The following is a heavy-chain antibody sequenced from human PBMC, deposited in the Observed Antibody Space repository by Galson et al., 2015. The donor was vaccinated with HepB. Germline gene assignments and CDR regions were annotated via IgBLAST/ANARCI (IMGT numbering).Heavy chain of an antibody. D-gene: IGHD6-13*01. CDR3: ARDGTIGAADYFFDY. J-gene: IGHJ4*02. CDR2: ISYDGGNK. V-gene: IGHV3-30-3*01. Sequence: SLRLSCAASGFTFSNYAMHWVRQAPGKGLEWVAVISYDGGNKYYADSVKGRFTISRDNSKNTLYLQMNSLRAGVTAVYYCARDGTIGAADYFFDYWGQGTLVTVSS. CDR1: GFTFSNYA.